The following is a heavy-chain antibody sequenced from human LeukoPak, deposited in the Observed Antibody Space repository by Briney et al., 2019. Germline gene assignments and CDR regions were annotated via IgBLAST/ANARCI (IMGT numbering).Heavy chain of an antibody. Sequence: GGSLRLSCVASGFTFTSYWMGWVRQAPGKGLECVAHINEDGSEKYYVDSVKGRFTISRDNAKNSLYLQMNSLRVEDTAISYCARAAGTTRTFGYWGQGALVTVSS. V-gene: IGHV3-7*04. J-gene: IGHJ4*02. CDR3: ARAAGTTRTFGY. D-gene: IGHD1-7*01. CDR2: INEDGSEK. CDR1: GFTFTSYW.